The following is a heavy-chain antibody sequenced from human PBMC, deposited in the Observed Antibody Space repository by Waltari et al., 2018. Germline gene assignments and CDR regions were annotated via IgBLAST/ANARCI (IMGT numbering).Heavy chain of an antibody. CDR2: FDPDDNEA. V-gene: IGHV1-24*01. CDR1: GYTPTETS. CDR3: ATSNMTTFGRSIVIKGDFDY. J-gene: IGHJ4*02. D-gene: IGHD3-16*02. Sequence: QDQLLQSGAELNRPAASVKVSCKLSGYTPTETSLHWLRQHPGKGLQWMGGFDPDDNEASYAPKFQSRVTMTEDTSTDTAYMELSSLRSDDTAVYYCATSNMTTFGRSIVIKGDFDYWGQGTLVTVSS.